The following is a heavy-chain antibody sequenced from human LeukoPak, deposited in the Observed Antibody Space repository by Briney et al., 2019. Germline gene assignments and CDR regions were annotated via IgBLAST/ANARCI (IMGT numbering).Heavy chain of an antibody. J-gene: IGHJ4*02. D-gene: IGHD3-9*01. CDR1: GYTFTSYA. V-gene: IGHV7-4-1*02. CDR2: INTNTGNP. Sequence: ASVKVSCKTSGYTFTSYAMNWVRQAPGQGLEWMGWINTNTGNPTYAQGFTGRFVFSLDTSVSTAYLQISSLKAEDTAVYYCARANDILTPAAYCFDYWGQGTLVTVSS. CDR3: ARANDILTPAAYCFDY.